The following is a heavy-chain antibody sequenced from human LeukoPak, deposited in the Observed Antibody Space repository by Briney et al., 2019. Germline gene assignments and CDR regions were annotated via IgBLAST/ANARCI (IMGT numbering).Heavy chain of an antibody. CDR3: ATYSNTYGSPAFDY. J-gene: IGHJ4*02. Sequence: GGSLRLSCAASGFTFSSYGMHWVRQAPGKGLEWVAVISYDGSNKYYADSVKGRFTISRDNSKNTLYLQMNSLRAEDTAVYYCATYSNTYGSPAFDYWGQGTLVTVSS. CDR1: GFTFSSYG. V-gene: IGHV3-30*03. CDR2: ISYDGSNK. D-gene: IGHD5-18*01.